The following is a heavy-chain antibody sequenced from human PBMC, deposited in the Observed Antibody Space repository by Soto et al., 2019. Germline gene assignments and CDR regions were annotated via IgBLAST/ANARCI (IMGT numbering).Heavy chain of an antibody. V-gene: IGHV1-18*04. CDR2: ISVPSGNR. Sequence: QVQLVQSGPEVKKPGASVMVSCKASGYPFPNYGLSWVRQAPGQGLEWMGWISVPSGNREYTQKYQDRLIMTTDTSMTTAYMELRSLTSDDTAVYYCARGWGHTSGHLDYWGQGTLVIVSS. D-gene: IGHD6-19*01. CDR1: GYPFPNYG. J-gene: IGHJ4*02. CDR3: ARGWGHTSGHLDY.